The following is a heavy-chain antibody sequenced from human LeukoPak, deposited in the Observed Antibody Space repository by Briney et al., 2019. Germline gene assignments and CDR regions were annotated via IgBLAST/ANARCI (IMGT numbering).Heavy chain of an antibody. CDR1: GYTFTSYG. CDR3: AKDHERGYSYGLGFGAFDI. V-gene: IGHV1-18*01. D-gene: IGHD5-18*01. CDR2: ISAYNGNT. J-gene: IGHJ3*02. Sequence: ASVKVSCKASGYTFTSYGISWVRQAPGQGLEWMGWISAYNGNTNYAQKLQGRVTMTTDTSTSTAYMELRSLRSDDTAVYYCAKDHERGYSYGLGFGAFDIWGQGIMVTVSS.